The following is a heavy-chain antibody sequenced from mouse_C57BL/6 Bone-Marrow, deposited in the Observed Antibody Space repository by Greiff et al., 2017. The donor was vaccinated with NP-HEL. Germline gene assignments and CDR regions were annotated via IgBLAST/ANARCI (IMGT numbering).Heavy chain of an antibody. V-gene: IGHV5-17*01. J-gene: IGHJ4*01. CDR1: GFTFSDYG. CDR2: ISSGSSTI. Sequence: EVQLVESGGGLVKPGGSLKLSCAASGFTFSDYGMHWVRQAPEKGLEWVAYISSGSSTIYYADTVKGRFTISRDNAKNTLFLQMNSLRAEDTAMYYCAREPMVTTAEGYAMDYWGQGTSVTVSS. D-gene: IGHD2-2*01. CDR3: AREPMVTTAEGYAMDY.